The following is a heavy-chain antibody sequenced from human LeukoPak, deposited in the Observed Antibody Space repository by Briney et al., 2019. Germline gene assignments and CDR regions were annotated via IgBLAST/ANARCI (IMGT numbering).Heavy chain of an antibody. CDR3: ARNNDMDV. V-gene: IGHV3-7*03. Sequence: PGGSLRLSCAASGFILSNHWMTWVRQAPGKGPEWVANVNKDGSEEYYVDSVKGRFTISRDTAKNSLYLQMNNLRAEDTALYYCARNNDMDVWGQGTTVIVSS. J-gene: IGHJ6*02. CDR1: GFILSNHW. CDR2: VNKDGSEE. D-gene: IGHD1/OR15-1a*01.